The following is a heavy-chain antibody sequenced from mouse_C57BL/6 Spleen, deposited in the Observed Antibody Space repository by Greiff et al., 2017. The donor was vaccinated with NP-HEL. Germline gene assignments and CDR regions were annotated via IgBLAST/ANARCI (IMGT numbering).Heavy chain of an antibody. CDR3: AMDYYGSRGY. CDR2: ISSGSSTI. Sequence: EVHLVESGGGLVKPGGSLKLSCAASGFTFSDYGMHWVRQAPEKGLEWVAYISSGSSTIYYADTVKGRFTISRDNAKNTLFLQMTSLRSEDTAMYYCAMDYYGSRGYWGQGTTLTVSS. V-gene: IGHV5-17*01. D-gene: IGHD1-1*01. CDR1: GFTFSDYG. J-gene: IGHJ2*01.